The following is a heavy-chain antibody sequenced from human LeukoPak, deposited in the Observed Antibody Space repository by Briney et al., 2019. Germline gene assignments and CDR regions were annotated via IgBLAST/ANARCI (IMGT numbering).Heavy chain of an antibody. D-gene: IGHD5-18*01. CDR2: IWYDGSNK. Sequence: GGSLRLSCAASGFTFSSYGMHWVRQAPGKGLEWVAVIWYDGSNKYYADSVKGRFTTSRDNSENTLYLQMNSLRVEDTAVYYCARSPGIQLWPDDYWGQGTLVTVSS. CDR1: GFTFSSYG. CDR3: ARSPGIQLWPDDY. V-gene: IGHV3-33*08. J-gene: IGHJ4*02.